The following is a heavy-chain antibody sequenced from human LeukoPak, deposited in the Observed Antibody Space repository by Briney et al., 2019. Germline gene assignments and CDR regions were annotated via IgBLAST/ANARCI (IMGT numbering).Heavy chain of an antibody. CDR1: GFTFSSYA. CDR3: ARDRPVRGYSYGRDFDY. V-gene: IGHV3-23*01. D-gene: IGHD5-18*01. CDR2: IGGSGDNR. Sequence: PGGSLRLSCAASGFTFSSYAMSWVRQPPEKGLEWVSVIGGSGDNRYYADSVKGRFTISRDNSKNTLYLQMNSLRAEDTAVYYCARDRPVRGYSYGRDFDYWGQGTLVTVSS. J-gene: IGHJ4*02.